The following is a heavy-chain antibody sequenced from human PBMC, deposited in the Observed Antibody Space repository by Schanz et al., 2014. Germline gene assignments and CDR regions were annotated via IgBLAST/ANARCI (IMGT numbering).Heavy chain of an antibody. CDR2: ISAYNGNT. CDR3: ARGGYSSGWYDRDIAHFDY. V-gene: IGHV1-18*01. Sequence: QVQVVQSGAEVKKPGSSVKVSCKASGGTFSSFGINWVRQAPGQGLEWMGWISAYNGNTNYAQKLQGRVTMTTDTATSTAYMELRSLRSDDTAVYYCARGGYSSGWYDRDIAHFDYWGQGILVTVSS. D-gene: IGHD6-19*01. CDR1: GGTFSSFG. J-gene: IGHJ4*02.